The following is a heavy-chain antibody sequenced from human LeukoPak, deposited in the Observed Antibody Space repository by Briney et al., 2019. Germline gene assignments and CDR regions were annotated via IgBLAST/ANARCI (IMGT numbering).Heavy chain of an antibody. J-gene: IGHJ4*02. CDR2: IKQDGIEK. CDR3: ARDQDRGYYGSGSGDY. Sequence: GGSLRLSCAASGFTFSSYWMSWVRQAPGKGLEWVANIKQDGIEKYYVDYVKGRFTISKDNAKNSMYLQMNSLRAEDTAVYYCARDQDRGYYGSGSGDYWGQGTLVTVSS. V-gene: IGHV3-7*01. D-gene: IGHD3-10*01. CDR1: GFTFSSYW.